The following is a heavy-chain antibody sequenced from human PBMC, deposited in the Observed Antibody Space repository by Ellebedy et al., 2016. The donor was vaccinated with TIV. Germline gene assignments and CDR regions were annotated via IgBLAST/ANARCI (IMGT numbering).Heavy chain of an antibody. CDR2: IRQEGDEI. Sequence: PGGSLRLSCAASGFNLRSYWMTWVRQAPGKGLEWVAKIRQEGDEIYYVESVKGRFTISRDNAKNSLFLQMNSLGVEDTAVYYCARRASYGDYAVQVNPWFDPWGQGTLVTVSS. CDR3: ARRASYGDYAVQVNPWFDP. J-gene: IGHJ5*02. D-gene: IGHD4-17*01. V-gene: IGHV3-7*01. CDR1: GFNLRSYW.